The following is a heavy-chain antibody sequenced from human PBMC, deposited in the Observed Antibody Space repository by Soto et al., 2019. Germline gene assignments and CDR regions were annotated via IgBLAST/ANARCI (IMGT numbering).Heavy chain of an antibody. CDR1: GGTFSSYA. J-gene: IGHJ5*02. CDR2: IIPIFGTA. D-gene: IGHD1-1*01. Sequence: QVQLVQSGAEVKKPGSSVKVSCKASGGTFSSYAISWVRQAPGQGLEWMGGIIPIFGTANYAQKFQGRVTITADESTSTDYMELSSLRSEDTAVYYCAIDSHNLNANCFDPWGQGTLVTVSS. V-gene: IGHV1-69*12. CDR3: AIDSHNLNANCFDP.